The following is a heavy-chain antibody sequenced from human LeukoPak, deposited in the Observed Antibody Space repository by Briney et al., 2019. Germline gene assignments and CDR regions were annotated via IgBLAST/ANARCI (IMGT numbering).Heavy chain of an antibody. D-gene: IGHD3/OR15-3a*01. V-gene: IGHV3-21*01. CDR1: GFTFSSFG. CDR3: AREGGLIIPYDY. Sequence: PGGSLRLSCAASGFTFSSFGMHWVRQAPGEGLEWVSSISSTSDYIYYADSVRGRFTISRDNAKTSLYLQMNSLRAEDTAVYYCAREGGLIIPYDYWGQGTLVTVSS. J-gene: IGHJ4*02. CDR2: ISSTSDYI.